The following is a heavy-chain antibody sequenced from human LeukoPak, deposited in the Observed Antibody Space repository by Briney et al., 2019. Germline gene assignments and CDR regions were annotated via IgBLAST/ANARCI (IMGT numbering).Heavy chain of an antibody. CDR3: ARAYGYSSGRTLDF. Sequence: SETLSLTCTVSGGSISSSSSYWGWIRQPPGKGLEWIGSIYYSGSTYYNPSLKSRVTISVDTSKNQFSLKLRSVTAADTAVFYCARAYGYSSGRTLDFWGQGTLVTVSS. D-gene: IGHD6-19*01. CDR1: GGSISSSSSY. CDR2: IYYSGST. V-gene: IGHV4-39*01. J-gene: IGHJ4*02.